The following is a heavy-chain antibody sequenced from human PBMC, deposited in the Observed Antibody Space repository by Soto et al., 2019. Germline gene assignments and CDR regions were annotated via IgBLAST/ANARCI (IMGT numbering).Heavy chain of an antibody. V-gene: IGHV3-23*01. CDR3: AKDGVRMVYATYFDY. J-gene: IGHJ4*02. CDR2: ISGSGGST. Sequence: EVQLLESGGGLVQPGGSLRLSCAASGFTFSSYAMSWVRQAPGKGLEWVSAISGSGGSTYYTDSVKGRFTISRDNSKNTLYLQMNSLRAEDTAVYYCAKDGVRMVYATYFDYWGQGTLVTVSS. D-gene: IGHD2-8*01. CDR1: GFTFSSYA.